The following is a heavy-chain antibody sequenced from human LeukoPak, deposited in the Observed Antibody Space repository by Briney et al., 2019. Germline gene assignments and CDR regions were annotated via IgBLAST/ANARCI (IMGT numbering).Heavy chain of an antibody. CDR2: IYHSGTT. Sequence: SETLSLTCAVSGYSITIRRWWGWIRQPPGKGLEWIGYIYHSGTTYYNPSLQSRVTMSVDTSKNQFSLKLSSVTAVDTAVYYCARHYGPWGQGTLVSVSS. D-gene: IGHD3-16*01. CDR1: GYSITIRRW. CDR3: ARHYGP. V-gene: IGHV4-28*01. J-gene: IGHJ5*02.